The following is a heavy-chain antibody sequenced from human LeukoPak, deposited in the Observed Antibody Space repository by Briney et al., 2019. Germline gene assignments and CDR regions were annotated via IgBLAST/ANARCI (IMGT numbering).Heavy chain of an antibody. J-gene: IGHJ6*03. CDR3: ARIVSYYYYMDV. Sequence: GGSLRLSCAASGFTFSSYWMSWVRQAPGKGLEWVANIKQDGSEKYYVDSVKGRFTISRDNAKNSLYLQMSSLRAEDAAVYYCARIVSYYYYMDVWGKGTTVTVSS. D-gene: IGHD1-26*01. CDR2: IKQDGSEK. CDR1: GFTFSSYW. V-gene: IGHV3-7*01.